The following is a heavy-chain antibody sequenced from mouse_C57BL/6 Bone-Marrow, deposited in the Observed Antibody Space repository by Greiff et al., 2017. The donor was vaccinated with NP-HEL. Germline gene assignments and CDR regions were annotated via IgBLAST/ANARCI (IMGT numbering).Heavy chain of an antibody. CDR1: GFSFNTYA. CDR2: IRSKSNNYAT. CDR3: VRHYYGSSYWYFDV. J-gene: IGHJ1*03. Sequence: EVKLVESGGGLVQPKGSLKLSCAASGFSFNTYAMNWVRQAPGKGMEWVACIRSKSNNYATYYADSVKDRFTISRDDSKSMLYLQMNNLETADTAMYSCVRHYYGSSYWYFDVWGTGTTVTVSS. V-gene: IGHV10-1*01. D-gene: IGHD1-1*01.